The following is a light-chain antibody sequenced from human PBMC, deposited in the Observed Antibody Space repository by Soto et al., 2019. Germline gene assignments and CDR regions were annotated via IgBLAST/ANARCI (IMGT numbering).Light chain of an antibody. CDR1: QNINRR. CDR2: DAS. Sequence: IHMTQSPSSLSASVGDRATITCRASQNINRRLAWYQQKPGKAPNLLIYDASSLESGVPARFSGGGSGTEFTLTISSLQPDDFSTFYCQQYNNYPWTFGQGTTVDIK. J-gene: IGKJ1*01. V-gene: IGKV1-5*01. CDR3: QQYNNYPWT.